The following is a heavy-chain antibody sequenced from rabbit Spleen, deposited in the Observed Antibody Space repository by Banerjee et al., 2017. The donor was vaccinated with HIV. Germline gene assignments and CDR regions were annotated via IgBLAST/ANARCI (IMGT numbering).Heavy chain of an antibody. Sequence: QEQLEESGGDLVKPEGSLTLTCKASGFDFSSSYWIFWVRQTPGKGLEWIGCIKTGDASTYYASWVNGRFTISKTSSTTVTLQMTSLTAADTATYFCARNGNLWGPGTLVTVS. CDR1: GFDFSSSYW. V-gene: IGHV1S45*01. CDR3: ARNGNL. CDR2: IKTGDAST. J-gene: IGHJ4*01.